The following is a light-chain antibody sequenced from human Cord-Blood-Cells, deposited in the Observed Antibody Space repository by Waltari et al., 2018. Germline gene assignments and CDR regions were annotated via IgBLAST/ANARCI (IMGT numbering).Light chain of an antibody. V-gene: IGLV2-14*01. J-gene: IGLJ3*02. CDR2: EVR. Sequence: QSALTQPAAVSGSPGQSITISCTGTSSDVGGYNHVSSYQQPPGKAPKLMIYEVRKRPSGVSNRFSGSKSGNTASLTISGLQAEDEADYYCSSYTSSSTWVFGGGTKLTVL. CDR1: SSDVGGYNH. CDR3: SSYTSSSTWV.